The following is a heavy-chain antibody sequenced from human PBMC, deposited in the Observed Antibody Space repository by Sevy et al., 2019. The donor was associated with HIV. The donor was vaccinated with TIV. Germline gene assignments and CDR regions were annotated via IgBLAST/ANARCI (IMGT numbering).Heavy chain of an antibody. CDR1: AYSISRGYY. Sequence: SETLSLICTVSAYSISRGYYWGWIRQPPGKGLEWIASIYPSGGTYYNPSLKSRVTISINTSKNQFSLKLNSVTAAETAVYYCARDHSNGEGILTTNWIDPWGQGTLVTVSS. J-gene: IGHJ5*02. V-gene: IGHV4-38-2*02. D-gene: IGHD3-9*01. CDR3: ARDHSNGEGILTTNWIDP. CDR2: IYPSGGT.